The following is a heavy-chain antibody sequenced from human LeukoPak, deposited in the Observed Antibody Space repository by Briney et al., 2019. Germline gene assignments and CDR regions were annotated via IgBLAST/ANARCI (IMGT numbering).Heavy chain of an antibody. CDR3: ARHAVTGTNWFDP. J-gene: IGHJ5*02. CDR2: MHYSGST. CDR1: GGSISRSSYY. V-gene: IGHV4-39*01. D-gene: IGHD6-19*01. Sequence: PSETLSLTCTVSGGSISRSSYYWGWIRQPPGKGLEWIGSMHYSGSTYYNPSLKSRVTISVDTSKNQFSLRLSSVTAADTAVYHCARHAVTGTNWFDPWGQGTQVAVSS.